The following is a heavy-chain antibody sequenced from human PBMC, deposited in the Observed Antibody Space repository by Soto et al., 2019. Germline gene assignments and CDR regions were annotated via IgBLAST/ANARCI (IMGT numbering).Heavy chain of an antibody. CDR1: GGTFSSYA. V-gene: IGHV1-69*04. J-gene: IGHJ6*02. CDR3: ARVRSLGYYYYGMDV. Sequence: ASVKVSCKASGGTFSSYAISWVRQAPGQGLEWMGRIIPILGIANYAQKFQGRVTITADKSTSTAYMELSSLRSEDTAVYYCARVRSLGYYYYGMDVWGQGTTVTVSS. CDR2: IIPILGIA. D-gene: IGHD1-26*01.